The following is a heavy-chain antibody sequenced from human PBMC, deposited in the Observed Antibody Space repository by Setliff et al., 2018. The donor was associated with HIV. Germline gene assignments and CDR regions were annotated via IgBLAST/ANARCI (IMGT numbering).Heavy chain of an antibody. Sequence: SETLSLTCAVYGGSFSGYYWSWIRQPPGKGLEWIGEINHSGSTNYNPSLKSRVTISVDTSKNQFSLKLSHVTAADTAVYYCARDRYTWNYGKNYMDVWGKGTTVTVSS. D-gene: IGHD1-7*01. V-gene: IGHV4-34*01. CDR2: INHSGST. CDR1: GGSFSGYY. J-gene: IGHJ6*03. CDR3: ARDRYTWNYGKNYMDV.